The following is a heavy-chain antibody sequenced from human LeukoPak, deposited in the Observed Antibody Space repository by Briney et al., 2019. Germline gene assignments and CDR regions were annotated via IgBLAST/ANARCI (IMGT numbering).Heavy chain of an antibody. CDR2: IYTSGST. Sequence: SETLSLTCTVAGVSINTYYWSWIRQPAGKGLEYIGRIYTSGSTKYNPSFKSRVTISADKSRNHFSLKLTSVTAADTAIYYCASGGHHIQYYFEYWGQGTLVTVSS. CDR1: GVSINTYY. CDR3: ASGGHHIQYYFEY. J-gene: IGHJ4*02. V-gene: IGHV4-4*07. D-gene: IGHD3-16*01.